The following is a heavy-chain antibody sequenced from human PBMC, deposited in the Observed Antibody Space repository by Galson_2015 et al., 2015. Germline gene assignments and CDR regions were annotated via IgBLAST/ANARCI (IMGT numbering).Heavy chain of an antibody. V-gene: IGHV5-51*03. J-gene: IGHJ4*02. CDR1: GYSFTSYW. D-gene: IGHD2-2*02. Sequence: QSGAEVKKPGESLTISCKGSGYSFTSYWIGWVRQMPGKGLEWMGIIYPGDSDTRYSPSFQGQVTISADKSISTAYLQWSSLKASDTAMYYCARGQDCSSTSCYIFDYWGQGTLVTVSS. CDR2: IYPGDSDT. CDR3: ARGQDCSSTSCYIFDY.